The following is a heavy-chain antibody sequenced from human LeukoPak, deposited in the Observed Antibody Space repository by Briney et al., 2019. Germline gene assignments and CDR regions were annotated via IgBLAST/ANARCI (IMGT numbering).Heavy chain of an antibody. CDR3: AKDAVDYDSSGYYRDAFDI. D-gene: IGHD3-22*01. CDR2: ISWNSGSI. CDR1: GFTFDDYA. J-gene: IGHJ3*02. Sequence: PGGSLRLSCAASGFTFDDYAMHWVRQAPGKGLEWVSGISWNSGSIGYADSVKDRFTISRDNAKNSLYLQMNSLRAEDTALYYCAKDAVDYDSSGYYRDAFDIWGQGTMVTVSS. V-gene: IGHV3-9*01.